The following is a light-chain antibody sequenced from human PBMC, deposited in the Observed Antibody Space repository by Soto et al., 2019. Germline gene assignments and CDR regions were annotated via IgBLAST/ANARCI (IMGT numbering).Light chain of an antibody. CDR3: QQYNNWPALT. CDR1: QSVSSN. V-gene: IGKV3-15*01. CDR2: GAS. J-gene: IGKJ4*01. Sequence: EIVMTQSPATLSVSPGERATLSCRASQSVSSNLAWYQQKPGQAPRLLIYGASTSATGIPARFSGSWSGTEFTLTISSLQSEDFAVYYCQQYNNWPALTFGGGTKVEIK.